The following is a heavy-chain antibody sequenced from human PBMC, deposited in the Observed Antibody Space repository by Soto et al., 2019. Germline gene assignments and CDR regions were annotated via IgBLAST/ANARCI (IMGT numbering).Heavy chain of an antibody. J-gene: IGHJ4*02. CDR2: ISYDGNNK. CDR3: ARGPSYSDSYFDH. Sequence: GGSLRLSCAASGFTFSSYSMNWVRQAPGKGLQWVAVISYDGNNKYYADSVEGRFTISRDNSKDTVYLQMNSLRLEDTAVYYCARGPSYSDSYFDHWGQGTLVTVSS. CDR1: GFTFSSYS. V-gene: IGHV3-30*03. D-gene: IGHD4-17*01.